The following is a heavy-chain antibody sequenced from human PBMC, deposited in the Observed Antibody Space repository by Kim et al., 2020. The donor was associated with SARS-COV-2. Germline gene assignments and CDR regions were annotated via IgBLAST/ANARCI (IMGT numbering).Heavy chain of an antibody. D-gene: IGHD4-17*01. Sequence: GGSLRLSCAASGFTFGDYAMHWVRQAPGKGLEWVSGISWNSGSIGYADSVKGRFTISRDNAKNSLYLQMNSLRAEDTALYYCAKDPSFDYGELHYFDYWGQGTLVTVSS. CDR2: ISWNSGSI. CDR1: GFTFGDYA. CDR3: AKDPSFDYGELHYFDY. V-gene: IGHV3-9*01. J-gene: IGHJ4*02.